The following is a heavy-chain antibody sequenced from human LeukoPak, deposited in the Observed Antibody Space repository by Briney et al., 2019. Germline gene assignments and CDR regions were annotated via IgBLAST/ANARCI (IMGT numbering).Heavy chain of an antibody. J-gene: IGHJ3*01. CDR1: GGSISSSTYY. D-gene: IGHD4-17*01. CDR2: IYYSGST. CDR3: ARTYGDYDDAFDV. V-gene: IGHV4-39*01. Sequence: PSETLSLTCTVSGGSISSSTYYWGWLRQPPGKGLEWIGSIYYSGSTYNNPSLKSRVTIFVDTSKNQFSLKLSSVTATDTAVYYYARTYGDYDDAFDVWGQGTMVTVSS.